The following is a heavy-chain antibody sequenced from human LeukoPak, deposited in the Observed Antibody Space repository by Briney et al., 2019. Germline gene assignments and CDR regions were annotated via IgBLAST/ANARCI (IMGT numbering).Heavy chain of an antibody. V-gene: IGHV1-69*13. CDR3: ARPYDSSGYTYGMHV. J-gene: IGHJ6*02. CDR2: IIPIFGTA. D-gene: IGHD3-22*01. Sequence: GASVKVSCKASGGTFSSYAITWVRQAPGQGLEWMGGIIPIFGTANYAQKFKGRVTITADESTSTAYMELSSLRFEDTAVYYCARPYDSSGYTYGMHVWGQGTTVTVSS. CDR1: GGTFSSYA.